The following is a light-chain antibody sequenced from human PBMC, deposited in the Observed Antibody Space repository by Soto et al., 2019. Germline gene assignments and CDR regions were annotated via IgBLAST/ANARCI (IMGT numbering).Light chain of an antibody. CDR2: VAS. Sequence: DIQMTQSPSSLSASVGDSVTITCRASQSVSGFLHWYQQKPGKATKLLIYVASTLQSGVPSRFSGSGSGTDFTLTISCLQPEDFATYYCQQSYRTPQTFGQATNVEIK. J-gene: IGKJ1*01. CDR1: QSVSGF. CDR3: QQSYRTPQT. V-gene: IGKV1-39*01.